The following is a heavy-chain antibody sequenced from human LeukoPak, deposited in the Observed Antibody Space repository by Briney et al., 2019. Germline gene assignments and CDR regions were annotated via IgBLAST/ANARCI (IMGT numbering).Heavy chain of an antibody. V-gene: IGHV4-34*01. D-gene: IGHD5-18*01. J-gene: IGHJ5*02. CDR2: INHSGST. CDR3: ARGQGPIVDTKKNWFDP. Sequence: SETLSLTCAVYGGSFSGYYWSWIRQPPGKGLEWIGEINHSGSTNYNPSLKSRVTISVDTSKNQFSLKLSSVTAADTAVYYCARGQGPIVDTKKNWFDPGAREPWPPSPQ. CDR1: GGSFSGYY.